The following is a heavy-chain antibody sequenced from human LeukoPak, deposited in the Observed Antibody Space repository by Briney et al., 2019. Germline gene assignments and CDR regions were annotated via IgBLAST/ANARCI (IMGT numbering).Heavy chain of an antibody. CDR2: TYYRSTWSN. V-gene: IGHV6-1*01. D-gene: IGHD1-26*01. Sequence: SQTLSLTCAISGDSVSSNSAAWNWIRQSPSRGLEWLGRTYYRSTWSNNYAVSVRGRITINPDTSENQFSLQLSSVTPEDTAVYYCARGRPLVGATQNAFDIWGQGTMVTVSS. CDR3: ARGRPLVGATQNAFDI. CDR1: GDSVSSNSAA. J-gene: IGHJ3*02.